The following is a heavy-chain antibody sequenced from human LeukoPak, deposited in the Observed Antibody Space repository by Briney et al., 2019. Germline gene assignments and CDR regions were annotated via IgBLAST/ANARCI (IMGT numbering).Heavy chain of an antibody. CDR1: GGSISSGGYY. V-gene: IGHV4-39*07. CDR2: INHSGST. CDR3: ARARIAVAGLFDY. J-gene: IGHJ4*02. D-gene: IGHD6-19*01. Sequence: PSQTLSLTCTVSGGSISSGGYYWRWIRQPPGKGLEWIGEINHSGSTNYNPSLKSRVTISVDTSKNQFSLKLSSVTAADTAVYYCARARIAVAGLFDYWGQGTLVTVSS.